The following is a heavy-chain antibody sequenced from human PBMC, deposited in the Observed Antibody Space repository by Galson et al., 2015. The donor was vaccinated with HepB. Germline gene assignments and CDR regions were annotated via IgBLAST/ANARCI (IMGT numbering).Heavy chain of an antibody. CDR3: ARLDLTRGGFDY. Sequence: SETLSLTCTVSGDSISSSNSYWGWIRQPPGKGLEWIGSIFNSGSTYYKPSLKSRVTISVDTSKNQFSLQMRSVTAADTAVYYCARLDLTRGGFDYWGQGTLVTVSS. CDR2: IFNSGST. V-gene: IGHV4-39*01. J-gene: IGHJ4*02. D-gene: IGHD2-2*03. CDR1: GDSISSSNSY.